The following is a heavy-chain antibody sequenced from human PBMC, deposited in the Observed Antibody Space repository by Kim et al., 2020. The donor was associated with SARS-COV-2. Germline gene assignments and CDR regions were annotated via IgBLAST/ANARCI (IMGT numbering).Heavy chain of an antibody. J-gene: IGHJ5*02. D-gene: IGHD6-13*01. CDR1: GGSFSGYY. CDR3: ARAGYLSSWYREKNWFDP. V-gene: IGHV4-34*01. Sequence: SETLSLTCAVYGGSFSGYYWSWIRQPPGKGLEWIGEINHSGSTNYNPSLKSRVTISVDTSKNQFSLKLSSVTAADTAVYYCARAGYLSSWYREKNWFDPLGQGTLVTASS. CDR2: INHSGST.